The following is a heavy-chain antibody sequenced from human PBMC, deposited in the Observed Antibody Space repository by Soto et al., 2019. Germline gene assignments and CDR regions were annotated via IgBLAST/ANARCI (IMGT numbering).Heavy chain of an antibody. CDR3: ARDFATHCSGSTCYPYAY. CDR2: IKHDGSET. V-gene: IGHV3-7*03. D-gene: IGHD2-15*01. Sequence: GGSLRLSCAASGFTFNTFWMSRVRQSPGKGLEWVANIKHDGSETYYVDSVKGRFTISRDNAKNSLFLQMNTLRTEDTAVYYCARDFATHCSGSTCYPYAYWGQGALVTVSS. CDR1: GFTFNTFW. J-gene: IGHJ4*02.